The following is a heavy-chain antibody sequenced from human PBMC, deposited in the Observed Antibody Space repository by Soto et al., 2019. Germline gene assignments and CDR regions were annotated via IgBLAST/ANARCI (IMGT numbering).Heavy chain of an antibody. D-gene: IGHD4-17*01. CDR2: IFSNDEK. Sequence: GFGPTLVNPTETLTLTCTVSGFSLSNARMGVSWIRQPPGKALEWLAHIFSNDEKSYSTSLKSRLTISKDTSKSQVVLTMTNMDPVDTATYYCARILLTTVTTYYDYWGQGTLVTVSS. CDR1: GFSLSNARMG. J-gene: IGHJ4*02. CDR3: ARILLTTVTTYYDY. V-gene: IGHV2-26*01.